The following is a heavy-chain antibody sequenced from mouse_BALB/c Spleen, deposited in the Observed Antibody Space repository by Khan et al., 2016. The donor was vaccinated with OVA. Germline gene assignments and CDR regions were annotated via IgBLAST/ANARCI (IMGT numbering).Heavy chain of an antibody. J-gene: IGHJ1*01. CDR3: ARVAYYRYAGYVDD. CDR1: GYTFTEYT. V-gene: IGHV1-18*01. CDR2: IIPNNGGT. D-gene: IGHD2-14*01. Sequence: EVQLHQSGPELVKPGASVKISCKTSGYTFTEYTMHWVKQSHGKSLEWIGGIIPNNGGTNYNQKFMVKATLTVDNSSSTAYMELRSLTSEDSAVFVCARVAYYRYAGYVDDWGAGTTVTVAS.